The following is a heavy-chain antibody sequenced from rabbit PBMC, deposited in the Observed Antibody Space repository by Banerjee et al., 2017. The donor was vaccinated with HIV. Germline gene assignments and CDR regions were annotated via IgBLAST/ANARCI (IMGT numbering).Heavy chain of an antibody. Sequence: QEQLEESGGDLVQPEGSLTLTCTASGFSFSTNYCMCWVRQAPGKGLEWIGCIYTGSGSTYYANWAKGRFTISKASWTTVTLQMTSLTAADTAIYFCARYAAGSGYGYGMDLWGPGTLVTVS. V-gene: IGHV1S45*01. CDR2: IYTGSGST. J-gene: IGHJ6*01. D-gene: IGHD8-1*01. CDR1: GFSFSTNYC. CDR3: ARYAAGSGYGYGMDL.